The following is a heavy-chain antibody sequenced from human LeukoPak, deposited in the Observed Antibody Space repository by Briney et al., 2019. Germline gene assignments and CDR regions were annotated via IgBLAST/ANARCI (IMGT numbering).Heavy chain of an antibody. CDR2: ISGSGGST. V-gene: IGHV3-23*01. Sequence: GGSLRLSCTASGFTFSSNAMSWVRQAPGEGLEWVSAISGSGGSTYHAESVKGRFTISRDNSKNTMYLQMSSLRAEDTAVYFCAKGDYYGSGSHFFDSWGQGALVTVSS. D-gene: IGHD3-10*01. J-gene: IGHJ4*02. CDR3: AKGDYYGSGSHFFDS. CDR1: GFTFSSNA.